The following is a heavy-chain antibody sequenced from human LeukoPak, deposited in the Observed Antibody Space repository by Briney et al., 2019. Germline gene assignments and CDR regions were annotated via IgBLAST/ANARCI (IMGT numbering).Heavy chain of an antibody. V-gene: IGHV3-23*01. CDR1: GFTFSSYA. CDR2: ISGSGGST. Sequence: GGSLRLSCAASGFTFSSYAMSWVRQAPGKGLEWVSAISGSGGSTYYADSVKGRFTISRDNSVNTLFPQMNSLRAEDTAVYYCAKARSISASSGHWGQGTLVIVSS. J-gene: IGHJ4*02. D-gene: IGHD6-19*01. CDR3: AKARSISASSGH.